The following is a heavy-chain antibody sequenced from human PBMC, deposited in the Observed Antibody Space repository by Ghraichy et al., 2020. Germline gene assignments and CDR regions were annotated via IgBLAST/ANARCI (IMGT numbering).Heavy chain of an antibody. Sequence: GGSLRLSCAASGFIFGSYWMSWVRQAPGKGLEWVANIKQDGGEKYYVESVKGRLTISRDNAKNSLYLQMNSLRAEDTAVYYCAKYGSGSYTAFDYWGQGTLVTVSS. CDR3: AKYGSGSYTAFDY. CDR1: GFIFGSYW. D-gene: IGHD3-10*01. CDR2: IKQDGGEK. J-gene: IGHJ4*02. V-gene: IGHV3-7*01.